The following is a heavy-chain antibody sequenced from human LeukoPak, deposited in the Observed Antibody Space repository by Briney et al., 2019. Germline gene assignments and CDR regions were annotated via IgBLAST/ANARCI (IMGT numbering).Heavy chain of an antibody. CDR3: ARADSWYGDYRGYFDY. V-gene: IGHV3-11*06. Sequence: TGGSLRLSCAASGFTFSDYYMSWIRQAPGKGLEWVSYISSSSSYIYYADSVKGRFTISRDNAKNSLYLQMNSLRAEDTAVYYCARADSWYGDYRGYFDYWGQGTLVTVSS. CDR2: ISSSSSYI. CDR1: GFTFSDYY. J-gene: IGHJ4*02. D-gene: IGHD4-17*01.